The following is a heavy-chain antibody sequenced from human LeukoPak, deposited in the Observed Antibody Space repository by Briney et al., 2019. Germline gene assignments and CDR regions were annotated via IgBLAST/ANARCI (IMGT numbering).Heavy chain of an antibody. J-gene: IGHJ4*02. CDR2: ISYDGSNK. D-gene: IGHD5-12*01. CDR1: GFTFSSYA. V-gene: IGHV3-30*04. Sequence: GGSLRLSCAASGFTFSSYAMHWVRQTPGKGLEWVAVISYDGSNKYYADSVKGRFTISRDNSKNTLYLQMNSLRAEDTAVYYCARGPSGYHNTGGQGTLVTVSS. CDR3: ARGPSGYHNT.